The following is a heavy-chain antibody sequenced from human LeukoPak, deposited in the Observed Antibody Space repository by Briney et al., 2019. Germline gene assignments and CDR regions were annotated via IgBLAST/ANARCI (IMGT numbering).Heavy chain of an antibody. J-gene: IGHJ5*02. Sequence: PSETLSLTCTVSGGSLSSYYWSWIRQPPGKGLEWIGYIYYSGSTNYDPSLKSRVTISVDTSKNQFSLKLKSVTAADTAVYYCARDLYGSGTAAPWGQGTLVTVSS. V-gene: IGHV4-59*01. CDR1: GGSLSSYY. CDR2: IYYSGST. D-gene: IGHD3-10*01. CDR3: ARDLYGSGTAAP.